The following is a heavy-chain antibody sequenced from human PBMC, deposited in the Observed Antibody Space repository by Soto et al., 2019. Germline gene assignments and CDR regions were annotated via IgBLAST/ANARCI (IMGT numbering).Heavy chain of an antibody. Sequence: SETLSLTCTVSGDSINSADYYWSWLRRPPGKGLEWIGYIYYSRSDYYNPSLGRRATITIDTSRNQFSPNLMSVTAADTAVYYCARVVQFYDSSGYSFYYFDYWGQGALVTVSS. CDR2: IYYSRSD. CDR3: ARVVQFYDSSGYSFYYFDY. J-gene: IGHJ4*02. CDR1: GDSINSADYY. V-gene: IGHV4-30-4*01. D-gene: IGHD3-22*01.